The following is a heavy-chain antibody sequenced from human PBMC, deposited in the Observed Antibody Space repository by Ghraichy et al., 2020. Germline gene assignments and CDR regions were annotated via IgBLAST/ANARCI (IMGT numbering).Heavy chain of an antibody. V-gene: IGHV3-23*01. CDR3: ATRGNYLYSSGWHPYYFDY. J-gene: IGHJ4*02. D-gene: IGHD6-19*01. CDR2: ISGSGGST. Sequence: GESLNISCAASGFTFTRYAMSWVRQAPGKGLEWVSAISGSGGSTYYADSVKGRFTISRDNSKNTLYLQMNSLRAEDTAVYYCATRGNYLYSSGWHPYYFDYWGQGTLVTVSS. CDR1: GFTFTRYA.